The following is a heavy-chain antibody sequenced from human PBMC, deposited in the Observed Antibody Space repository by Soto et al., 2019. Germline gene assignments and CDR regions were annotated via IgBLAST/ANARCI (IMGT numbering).Heavy chain of an antibody. CDR3: ARDWWIQLLSPGYYFDY. V-gene: IGHV3-33*01. Sequence: QVQLVESGGGVVQPGRSLRLSCAASGFTFSSYGMHWVRQAPGKGLEWVAVIWYDGSNKYYADSVKGRFTISRDNSKNTLYLQMNSLRAEDTAVYYCARDWWIQLLSPGYYFDYWGQGTLVTVSS. J-gene: IGHJ4*02. CDR1: GFTFSSYG. D-gene: IGHD5-18*01. CDR2: IWYDGSNK.